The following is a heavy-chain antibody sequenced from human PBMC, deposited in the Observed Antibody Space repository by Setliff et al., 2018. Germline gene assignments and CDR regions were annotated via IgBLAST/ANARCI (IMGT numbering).Heavy chain of an antibody. CDR1: GFTFSSYA. CDR2: ISGSAQTT. V-gene: IGHV3-23*01. CDR3: AMGGDGYNQGYFDY. D-gene: IGHD3-16*01. Sequence: PGGSLRLSCAASGFTFSSYAITWVRQAPGKGLEWVSMISGSAQTTYYADSVKGRFTISRDNSKNTLYLQMNSLRAEDTAVYYCAMGGDGYNQGYFDYWGQGTLVTVSS. J-gene: IGHJ4*02.